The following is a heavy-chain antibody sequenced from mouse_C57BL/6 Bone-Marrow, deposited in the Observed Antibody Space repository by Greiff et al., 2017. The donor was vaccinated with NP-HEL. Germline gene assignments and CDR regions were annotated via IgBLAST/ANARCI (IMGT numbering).Heavy chain of an antibody. V-gene: IGHV3-6*01. Sequence: EVKLQESGPGLVKPSQSLSLTCSVTGYSITSGYYWNWIRQFPGNKLEWMGYISYDGSNNYNPSLKNRISITRDTSKNQFFLKLNSVTTEDTATYYCARGETYYSNYYWFAYWGQGTLVTVSA. CDR1: GYSITSGYY. J-gene: IGHJ3*01. D-gene: IGHD2-5*01. CDR3: ARGETYYSNYYWFAY. CDR2: ISYDGSN.